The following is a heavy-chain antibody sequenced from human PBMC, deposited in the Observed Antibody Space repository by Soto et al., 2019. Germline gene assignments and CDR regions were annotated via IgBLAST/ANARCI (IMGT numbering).Heavy chain of an antibody. CDR3: TRLPRDPRNYYYGMDV. CDR2: IRSKANSYAT. CDR1: GFTFSGSA. J-gene: IGHJ6*02. Sequence: GGSLRLSCAASGFTFSGSAMHWVRQASGKGLEWVGRIRSKANSYATAYAASVKGRFTISRDDSKNTAYLQMNSLKTEDTAVYYCTRLPRDPRNYYYGMDVWGQGITVTVSS. V-gene: IGHV3-73*01.